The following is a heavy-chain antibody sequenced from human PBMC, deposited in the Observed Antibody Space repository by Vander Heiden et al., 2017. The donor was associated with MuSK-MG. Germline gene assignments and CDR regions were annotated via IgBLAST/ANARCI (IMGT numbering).Heavy chain of an antibody. V-gene: IGHV3-64*01. Sequence: EVQLVESGGGLVQPGGSLRRSCAASGFTFSSYDMYWVRQAPGKGLEYVSVISPNGGTTYYANSVKGRFTISRDNSKNTLYLQMGSLRAEDMAVYYCARVRGYSTRDFDYWGQGTLVTVSS. D-gene: IGHD5-12*01. CDR3: ARVRGYSTRDFDY. CDR2: ISPNGGTT. J-gene: IGHJ4*02. CDR1: GFTFSSYD.